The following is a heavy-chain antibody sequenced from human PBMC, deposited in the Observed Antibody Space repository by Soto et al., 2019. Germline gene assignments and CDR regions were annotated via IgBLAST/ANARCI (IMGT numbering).Heavy chain of an antibody. V-gene: IGHV3-49*04. D-gene: IGHD3-22*01. CDR2: IRSKAYGGTT. CDR3: TRVYDSSGYYYDGVAFDI. Sequence: PGGSLRLSCTASGFTFGYYAMSWVRQAPGKGLEWVGFIRSKAYGGTTEYAASVKGRFTISRDDSKSIAYLQMNSLKTEDTAVYYCTRVYDSSGYYYDGVAFDIWGQGTMVTVSS. CDR1: GFTFGYYA. J-gene: IGHJ3*02.